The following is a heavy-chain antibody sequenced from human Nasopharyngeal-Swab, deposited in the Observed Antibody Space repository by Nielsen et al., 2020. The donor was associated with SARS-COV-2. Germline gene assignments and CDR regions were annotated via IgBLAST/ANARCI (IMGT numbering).Heavy chain of an antibody. CDR2: IYYSGST. D-gene: IGHD1-26*01. Sequence: SETLSLTCTVPGDSSIIYYWSWIRQPPGKGLEWIGYIYYSGSTNYNPSLKSRVSISIETSKNQMSLKLNSVTAADTAVYYCARGSVALVYWGQGTLVTVSS. V-gene: IGHV4-59*01. CDR3: ARGSVALVY. CDR1: GDSSIIYY. J-gene: IGHJ4*02.